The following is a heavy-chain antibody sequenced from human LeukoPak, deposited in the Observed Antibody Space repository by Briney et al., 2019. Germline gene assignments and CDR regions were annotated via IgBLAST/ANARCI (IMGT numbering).Heavy chain of an antibody. V-gene: IGHV3-23*01. Sequence: TGGSLRLSCAASGFTFGRYAMGWVRQAPGKGLDWISAITDSGGDTYYADSVKGRFTLSRDNSKNTLDLQMSSLRAEDTAVYYCAKGSAAARPYFFVFWGQGTLVTVSS. D-gene: IGHD6-6*01. CDR2: ITDSGGDT. CDR3: AKGSAAARPYFFVF. CDR1: GFTFGRYA. J-gene: IGHJ4*02.